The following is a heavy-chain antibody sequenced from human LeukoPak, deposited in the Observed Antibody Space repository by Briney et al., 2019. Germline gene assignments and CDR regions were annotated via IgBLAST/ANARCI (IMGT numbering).Heavy chain of an antibody. CDR3: AGHEVTMVRGPYYYYGMDV. J-gene: IGHJ6*02. V-gene: IGHV1-2*06. CDR2: INSNSGGT. Sequence: ASVKVSCKASGYTFTGYYMHWVRQAPGQGLEWMGRINSNSGGTNYAQKFQGRVTMTRDTSISTAYMELSRLRSDDTAVYYCAGHEVTMVRGPYYYYGMDVWGQGTTVTVSS. D-gene: IGHD3-10*01. CDR1: GYTFTGYY.